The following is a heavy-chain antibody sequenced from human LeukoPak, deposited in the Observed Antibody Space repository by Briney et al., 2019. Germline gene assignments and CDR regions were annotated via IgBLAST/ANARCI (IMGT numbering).Heavy chain of an antibody. CDR3: VVPGIAVAGTQGDY. D-gene: IGHD6-19*01. CDR2: INTDGSGT. Sequence: GGSLRLSCAASGFTFRSYWMHWVRQAPGEGLMWVSCINTDGSGTNYADSVKGRFTISRDNAKNTLYLQMNSLRAEDTAVYFCVVPGIAVAGTQGDYWGQGTLVTVSS. V-gene: IGHV3-74*01. J-gene: IGHJ4*02. CDR1: GFTFRSYW.